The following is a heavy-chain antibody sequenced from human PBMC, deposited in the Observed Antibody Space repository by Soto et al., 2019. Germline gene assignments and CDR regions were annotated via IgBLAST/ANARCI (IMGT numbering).Heavy chain of an antibody. CDR3: VKDEAGYMDV. CDR2: IYWNSGIV. J-gene: IGHJ6*03. D-gene: IGHD6-19*01. Sequence: EVQLVESGGGLVQPGRSLRLSCAASGFTFDDYSMRWVRQAPGQGLEWVSGIYWNSGIVGYADSVKGRFTISRDNAKNSLFLQMNSLRDEDTALYYCVKDEAGYMDVWGKGTTVAVSS. CDR1: GFTFDDYS. V-gene: IGHV3-9*01.